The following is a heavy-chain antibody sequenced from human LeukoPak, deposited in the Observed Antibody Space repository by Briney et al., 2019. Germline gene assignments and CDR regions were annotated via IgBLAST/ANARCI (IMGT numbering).Heavy chain of an antibody. Sequence: SQTLSLTCTVSGGSINSGSYYWSWIRQPAGKGLEWIGRIYTSGSTNYNPSLKSRVTISVDTSKNQFSLKLSSVTAADTAVYYCARFPGSAEYRHYYMDVWGKGTTVTVS. CDR1: GGSINSGSYY. D-gene: IGHD2-15*01. CDR2: IYTSGST. CDR3: ARFPGSAEYRHYYMDV. V-gene: IGHV4-61*02. J-gene: IGHJ6*03.